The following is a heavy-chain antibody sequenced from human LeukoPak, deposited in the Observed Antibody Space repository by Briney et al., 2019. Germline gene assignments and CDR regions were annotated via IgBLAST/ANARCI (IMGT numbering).Heavy chain of an antibody. CDR3: ARGDCSSTICYSPMDV. CDR1: GGSISSYY. J-gene: IGHJ6*03. D-gene: IGHD2-2*01. CDR2: IYTSGST. V-gene: IGHV4-4*07. Sequence: SETLSLTCTVSGGSISSYYWSWIRQPAGKGLEWIGRIYTSGSTNYNPSLKSRVTISVDTSKNQFSLKVNSVTAADTAVYYCARGDCSSTICYSPMDVWGKGTTVTVSS.